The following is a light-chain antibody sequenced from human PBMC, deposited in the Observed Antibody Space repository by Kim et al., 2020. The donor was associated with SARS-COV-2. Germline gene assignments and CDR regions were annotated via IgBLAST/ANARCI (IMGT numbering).Light chain of an antibody. V-gene: IGKV3-11*01. J-gene: IGKJ5*01. Sequence: PGERATLSCRASQSVSSYLAWYQQKPGQAPRLLIYDASNRATGIPARFSGSGSGTDFTLTISSLEPEDFAVYYCQQRSNWPPITFGQGTRLEIK. CDR2: DAS. CDR3: QQRSNWPPIT. CDR1: QSVSSY.